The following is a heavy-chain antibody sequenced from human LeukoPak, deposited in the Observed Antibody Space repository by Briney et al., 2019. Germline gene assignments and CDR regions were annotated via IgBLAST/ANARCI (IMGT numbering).Heavy chain of an antibody. J-gene: IGHJ6*03. CDR3: AREDAYYYYMDV. CDR2: ISAYNGNT. V-gene: IGHV1-18*01. Sequence: ASVKVSCKASGYTCTSYGISWVRQAPGQGLEWMGWISAYNGNTNYAQKLQGRVTMTTDTSTSTAYMELRSLRSDDTAVYFCAREDAYYYYMDVWGKGTTVTVSS. CDR1: GYTCTSYG.